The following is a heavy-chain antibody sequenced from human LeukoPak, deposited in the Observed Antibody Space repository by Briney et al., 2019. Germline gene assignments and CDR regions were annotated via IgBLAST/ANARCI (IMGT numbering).Heavy chain of an antibody. Sequence: PSETLSLTCTVSGVSISSSSYDWGWLRQPPGKGLEWIGCIYYSWITYYNPSLKSRVTISVDTSKNQFSLKLSSVTAADTAVYYCAREGSPRVSAFDIWGQGTMVTVSS. J-gene: IGHJ3*02. CDR2: IYYSWIT. D-gene: IGHD1-26*01. CDR1: GVSISSSSYD. V-gene: IGHV4-39*07. CDR3: AREGSPRVSAFDI.